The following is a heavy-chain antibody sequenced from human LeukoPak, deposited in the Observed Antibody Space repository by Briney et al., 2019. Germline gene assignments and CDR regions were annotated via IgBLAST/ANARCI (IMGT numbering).Heavy chain of an antibody. CDR1: GGSISSSSYY. D-gene: IGHD3-10*01. CDR3: ASFVSGYGSGGS. J-gene: IGHJ4*02. V-gene: IGHV4-39*07. CDR2: IYYSGST. Sequence: SETLSLTCTVSGGSISSSSYYWGWIRQPPGKGLEWIGSIYYSGSTYYNPSLKSRVTISVDTSKNQFSLKLSSVTAADTAVYYCASFVSGYGSGGSWGQGTLVTVSS.